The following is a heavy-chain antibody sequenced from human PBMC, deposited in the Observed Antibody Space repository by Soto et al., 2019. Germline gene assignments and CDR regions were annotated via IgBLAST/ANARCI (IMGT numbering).Heavy chain of an antibody. CDR2: IYPSASRT. CDR3: SKFKYSTAVRYLQH. Sequence: PGDSLKISCESSGYTFANYWIGWVRQVLGKGLEWVAIIYPSASRTIYSPSFQGQVTISADKPISTAYLQWNGLKASDTAIYYCSKFKYSTAVRYLQHWGQGTPVTVSS. D-gene: IGHD6-13*01. J-gene: IGHJ1*01. V-gene: IGHV5-51*01. CDR1: GYTFANYW.